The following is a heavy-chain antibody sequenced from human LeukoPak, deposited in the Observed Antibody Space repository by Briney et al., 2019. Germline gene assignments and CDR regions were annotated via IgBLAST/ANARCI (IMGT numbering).Heavy chain of an antibody. CDR3: ARGLTPYAGWFDP. CDR2: INHSGST. V-gene: IGHV4-34*01. D-gene: IGHD2-8*01. Sequence: SETLSLTCTVSGGSISSYYWSWIRQPPGKGLEWIGEINHSGSTNYNPSLKSRVTISVDTSKNQFSLKLSSVTAADTAVYYCARGLTPYAGWFDPWGQGTLVTVSS. J-gene: IGHJ5*02. CDR1: GGSISSYY.